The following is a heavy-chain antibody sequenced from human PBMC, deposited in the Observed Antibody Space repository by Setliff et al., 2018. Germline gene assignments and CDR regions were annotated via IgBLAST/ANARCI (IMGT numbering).Heavy chain of an antibody. CDR1: GDSISTYY. D-gene: IGHD3-10*01. CDR3: ARTGGYYYGSGSYYNDY. CDR2: VFVDGST. J-gene: IGHJ4*02. V-gene: IGHV4-4*07. Sequence: SETLSLTCTVSGDSISTYYWSWIRRPAGKGLEWIGRVFVDGSTNYNPSLKSRVTMSVDTSKNQFSLKLSSVTAADTAVYYCARTGGYYYGSGSYYNDYWGQGTLVTVSS.